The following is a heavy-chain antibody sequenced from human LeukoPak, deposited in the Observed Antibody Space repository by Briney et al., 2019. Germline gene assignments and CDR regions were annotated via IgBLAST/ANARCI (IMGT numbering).Heavy chain of an antibody. Sequence: ASVKVSCKASGYTFTSYAMHWVRQAPGQRLEWMGWINAGNGNTKYSQKFQGRVTITRDTSASTAYMEPSSLRSEDTAVYYCARVWPYGGYGSGSRLRTFDYWGQGTLVTVSS. CDR3: ARVWPYGGYGSGSRLRTFDY. CDR2: INAGNGNT. D-gene: IGHD3-10*01. J-gene: IGHJ4*02. V-gene: IGHV1-3*01. CDR1: GYTFTSYA.